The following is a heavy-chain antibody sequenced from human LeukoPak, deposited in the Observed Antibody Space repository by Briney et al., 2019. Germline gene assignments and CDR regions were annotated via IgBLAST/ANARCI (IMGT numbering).Heavy chain of an antibody. V-gene: IGHV5-51*01. CDR3: ARQDGDSGYEIDY. D-gene: IGHD5-12*01. CDR2: IYPGDSDT. Sequence: GESLKISCKGSGYSFTTYWIAWVRQTPDKGLEWMGIIYPGDSDTTYSPSFQGQVTISADKSISTAYLQWGSLRASDAAIYYCARQDGDSGYEIDYWGQGTLVTVSS. CDR1: GYSFTTYW. J-gene: IGHJ4*02.